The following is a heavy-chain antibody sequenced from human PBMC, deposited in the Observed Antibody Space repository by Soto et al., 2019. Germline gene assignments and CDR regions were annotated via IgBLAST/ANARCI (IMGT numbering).Heavy chain of an antibody. CDR2: IYYSGST. D-gene: IGHD3-3*01. J-gene: IGHJ4*02. CDR3: ARASGEYDFWSGYYRVAFDY. Sequence: TLSLTCTVSGGSISSGDYYWSWIRQPPGKGLEWIGYIYYSGSTYYNPSLKSRVTISVDTSKNQFSLKLSSVTAADTAVYYCARASGEYDFWSGYYRVAFDYWGQGTLVTVSS. V-gene: IGHV4-30-4*01. CDR1: GGSISSGDYY.